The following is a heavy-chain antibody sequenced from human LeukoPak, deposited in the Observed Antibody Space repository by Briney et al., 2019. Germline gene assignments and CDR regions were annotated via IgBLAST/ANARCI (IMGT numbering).Heavy chain of an antibody. CDR2: ISYDGSNK. CDR3: AKSPSGRSRISRFDY. CDR1: GFTFSSYG. J-gene: IGHJ4*02. D-gene: IGHD1-26*01. V-gene: IGHV3-30*18. Sequence: GGSLRLSCAASGFTFSSYGMHWVRQAPGKGLEWVAVISYDGSNKYYAGSVNGRFTISRDNSKNTLSLQMNSLRAEDTAVYYCAKSPSGRSRISRFDYWGQGILVTVSS.